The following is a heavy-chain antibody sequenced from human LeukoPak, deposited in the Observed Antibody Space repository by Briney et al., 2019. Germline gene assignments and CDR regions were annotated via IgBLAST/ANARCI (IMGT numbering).Heavy chain of an antibody. CDR2: IYYSGST. D-gene: IGHD4-17*01. CDR1: GGSISSYY. Sequence: SETLSLTCTVSGGSISSYYWSWIRQPPGKGLEWTGYIYYSGSTNYNPSLKSRVTISVDTSKNQFSLKLSSVTAADTAVYYCASTTAGAFDIWGQGTMVTVSS. CDR3: ASTTAGAFDI. V-gene: IGHV4-59*01. J-gene: IGHJ3*02.